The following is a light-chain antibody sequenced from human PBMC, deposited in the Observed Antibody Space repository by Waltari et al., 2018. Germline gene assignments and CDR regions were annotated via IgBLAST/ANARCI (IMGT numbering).Light chain of an antibody. Sequence: QSALTQPASVSGSPGQSITISCTGNSSDVGGYNYVSWYQQHPGKAPKLMIYDVSKLPSGVSNRFSGSKSGNTASLTISGLQAEDEADYYCSSYTTSSTLVFGGGTKLTVL. CDR2: DVS. CDR1: SSDVGGYNY. V-gene: IGLV2-14*01. CDR3: SSYTTSSTLV. J-gene: IGLJ2*01.